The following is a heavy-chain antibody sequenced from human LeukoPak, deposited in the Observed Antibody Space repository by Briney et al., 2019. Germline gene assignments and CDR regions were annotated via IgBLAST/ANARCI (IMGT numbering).Heavy chain of an antibody. D-gene: IGHD1-26*01. V-gene: IGHV1-8*01. J-gene: IGHJ4*02. CDR3: ARGLWELPLDY. CDR2: MNTDKGKT. CDR1: GYTFTSYD. Sequence: GASVKASCKASGYTFTSYDINWVRQATGQGLEWMGWMNTDKGKTGYAQKFQGRVTMTSNTPMSTAYMELSSLRSEDTAVYYCARGLWELPLDYWGQGTLVTVSS.